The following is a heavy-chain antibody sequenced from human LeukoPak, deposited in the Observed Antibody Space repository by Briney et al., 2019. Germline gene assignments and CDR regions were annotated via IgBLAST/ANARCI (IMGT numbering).Heavy chain of an antibody. Sequence: ASVKVSCKASGYTFTGYYMHWVRQAPGQGLEWMGWINPNSGGTNYAQKFQGRVTMTRDTSISTAYMELSRLKSDDTAVYYCASDSGYSYGYFDHWGQGTLVTVSS. D-gene: IGHD5-18*01. J-gene: IGHJ4*02. CDR3: ASDSGYSYGYFDH. CDR1: GYTFTGYY. V-gene: IGHV1-2*02. CDR2: INPNSGGT.